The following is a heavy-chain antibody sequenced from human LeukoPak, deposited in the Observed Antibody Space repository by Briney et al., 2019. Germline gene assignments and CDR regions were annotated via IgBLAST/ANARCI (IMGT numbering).Heavy chain of an antibody. D-gene: IGHD4-17*01. Sequence: SVKVSCKASGGTFSRFSINWLRQAPGQGLEWMGGVIPMFGTTDYAQKLQGRVTMTTDTSTSTAYMELRSLRSDDTAVYYCARITQTDYDFDYWGQGILVIVSS. CDR1: GGTFSRFS. CDR2: VIPMFGTT. CDR3: ARITQTDYDFDY. J-gene: IGHJ4*02. V-gene: IGHV1-69*05.